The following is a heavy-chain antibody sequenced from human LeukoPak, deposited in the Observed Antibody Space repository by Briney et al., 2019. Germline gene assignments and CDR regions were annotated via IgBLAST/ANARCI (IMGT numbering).Heavy chain of an antibody. D-gene: IGHD2-21*02. CDR2: ISSSSSYI. CDR3: AAGSVTAIELWVY. CDR1: GFTFSSYS. Sequence: PGGSLRLSCAASGFTFSSYSMNWVRQAPGKGLEWVSSISSSSSYIYYADSVKGRFTISRDNAKNSLYLQMNSLRAEDTAVYYCAAGSVTAIELWVYWGQGTLVTVSS. V-gene: IGHV3-21*01. J-gene: IGHJ4*02.